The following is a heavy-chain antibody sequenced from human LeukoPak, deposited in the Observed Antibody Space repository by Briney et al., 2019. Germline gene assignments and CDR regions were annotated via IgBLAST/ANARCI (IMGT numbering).Heavy chain of an antibody. D-gene: IGHD2-21*01. CDR3: ASRRSSGLCDY. CDR2: ASFSETT. CDR1: GGSITNYY. Sequence: KPSETLSLTCTISGGSITNYYGTWIRQPPGKGLEWIGYASFSETTDYNPSLKNRVTISVDTSKNQFSLKLNSVTAADTAVYYCASRRSSGLCDYWGQGTLVTVSS. V-gene: IGHV4-59*01. J-gene: IGHJ4*02.